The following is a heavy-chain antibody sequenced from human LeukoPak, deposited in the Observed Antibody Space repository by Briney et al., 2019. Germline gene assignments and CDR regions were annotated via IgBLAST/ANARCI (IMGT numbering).Heavy chain of an antibody. D-gene: IGHD6-13*01. V-gene: IGHV4-59*08. J-gene: IGHJ6*02. CDR2: INYMRTT. CDR3: ARSYSSSDHYYYYGMDV. CDR1: GGSISSYY. Sequence: PSETLSLTCTVSGGSISSYYWNWIRQPPGKGLEWIGYINYMRTTDYNPSLKSRVTISLDTSKNRFSLKLSSVTAADTAMYYCARSYSSSDHYYYYGMDVWGQGTTVTVSS.